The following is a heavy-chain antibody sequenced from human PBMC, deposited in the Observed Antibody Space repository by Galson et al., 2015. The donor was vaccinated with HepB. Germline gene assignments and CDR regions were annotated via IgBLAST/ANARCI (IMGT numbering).Heavy chain of an antibody. CDR3: ARAYTMVRGVMIFGMDV. CDR1: GYTFTSYD. CDR2: MNPNSGNT. Sequence: SVKVSCKASGYTFTSYDINWVRQATGQGLEWMGWMNPNSGNTGYAQKFQGRVTMTRNTSISTAYMELSSLRSEDTAVYYCARAYTMVRGVMIFGMDVWGQSTTVPVSS. D-gene: IGHD3-10*01. J-gene: IGHJ6*02. V-gene: IGHV1-8*01.